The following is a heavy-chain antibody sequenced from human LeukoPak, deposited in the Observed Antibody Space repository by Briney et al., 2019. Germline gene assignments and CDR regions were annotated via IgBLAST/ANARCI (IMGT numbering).Heavy chain of an antibody. V-gene: IGHV3-30*18. CDR1: GFTFSSYG. CDR3: AKAPYYYYYMDV. J-gene: IGHJ6*03. Sequence: GSLRLSCAASGFTFSSYGMHWVRQAPGKGLEWVAVISYDGSNKYYADSVKGRFTISRDNSKNTLYLQMNSLRAEDTAVYYCAKAPYYYYYMDVWGKGTTVTVSS. CDR2: ISYDGSNK.